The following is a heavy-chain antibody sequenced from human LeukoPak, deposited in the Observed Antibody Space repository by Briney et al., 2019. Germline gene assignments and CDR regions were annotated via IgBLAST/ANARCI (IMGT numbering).Heavy chain of an antibody. CDR1: GGSFSGYY. D-gene: IGHD2-2*01. CDR3: ARPQGATAMVAFHI. CDR2: INHSGST. Sequence: SETLSLTCAVYGGSFSGYYWSWIRQPPGKGLEWIGEINHSGSTNYNPSLKSRVTISADTSKNQFSLTLTSVTAADTAVYYCARPQGATAMVAFHIWGQGTMVTVSS. V-gene: IGHV4-34*01. J-gene: IGHJ3*02.